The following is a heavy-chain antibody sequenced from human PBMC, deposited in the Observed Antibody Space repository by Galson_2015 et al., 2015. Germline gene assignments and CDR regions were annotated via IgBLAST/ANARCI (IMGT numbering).Heavy chain of an antibody. V-gene: IGHV3-9*01. CDR3: SKVKSGYSSSWYDY. CDR1: GFTFDDYA. J-gene: IGHJ4*02. D-gene: IGHD6-13*01. Sequence: SLRLSCAASGFTFDDYAMHWVRQAPGKGLEWDSSISWNSGSVGYADSVRGRFTISRDNTKNSLYLQMNSLRTEDTALYYCSKVKSGYSSSWYDYWGQGTLVIVSP. CDR2: ISWNSGSV.